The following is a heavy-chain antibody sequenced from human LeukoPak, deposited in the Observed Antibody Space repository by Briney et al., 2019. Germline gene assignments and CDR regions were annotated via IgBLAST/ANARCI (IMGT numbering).Heavy chain of an antibody. V-gene: IGHV3-7*01. J-gene: IGHJ4*02. D-gene: IGHD3-16*01. CDR2: IKQGGSEK. CDR3: TGGGYVIKACFDY. CDR1: GFTFSSYW. Sequence: GGSLRLSCAASGFTFSSYWMSWVRQAPGKGLEWVANIKQGGSEKYYVDSVKGRFTISRDNAKNSLYLQMNSLRAEDTAVYYCTGGGYVIKACFDYWGQGTLVTVSS.